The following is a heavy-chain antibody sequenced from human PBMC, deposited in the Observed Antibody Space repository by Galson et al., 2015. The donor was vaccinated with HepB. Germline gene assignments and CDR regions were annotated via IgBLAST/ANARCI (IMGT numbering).Heavy chain of an antibody. CDR2: INPSDDST. CDR3: ARRAERDSSSWPLFDY. Sequence: SVKVSCKASGYIFSDHYMNWVRQAPGQGLEWMGIINPSDDSTTYAQRSQDRVTMTSDTSTRTVYMEMSRLRSEDTAVYYCARRAERDSSSWPLFDYWGQGTLVIVSS. CDR1: GYIFSDHY. V-gene: IGHV1-46*01. J-gene: IGHJ4*02. D-gene: IGHD6-13*01.